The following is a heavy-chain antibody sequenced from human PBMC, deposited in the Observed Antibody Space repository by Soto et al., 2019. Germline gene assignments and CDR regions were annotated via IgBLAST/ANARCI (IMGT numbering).Heavy chain of an antibody. Sequence: GGSLRLSCAASGFTFSSYSMNWVRQAPGKGLEWVSSISSSSSYIYYADSVKGRFTISRDNAKNSLYLQMNSLRAEDTAVYYCAKGTTGWLDAFDIWGQGTMVTVSS. J-gene: IGHJ3*02. CDR2: ISSSSSYI. CDR3: AKGTTGWLDAFDI. V-gene: IGHV3-21*01. D-gene: IGHD5-12*01. CDR1: GFTFSSYS.